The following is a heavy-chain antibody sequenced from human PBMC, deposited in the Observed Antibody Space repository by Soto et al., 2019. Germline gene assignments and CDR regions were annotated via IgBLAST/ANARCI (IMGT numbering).Heavy chain of an antibody. CDR3: AKERLARGADY. CDR2: IGGGGGST. Sequence: EVQLLDSGGVSVQPGGSLRLSCAASGFAFANYAMTWVRQASGKGLEWVSTIGGGGGSTYYADSVRGRFTISRDNSKNTVYLQMNSLRAEDTAVYFCAKERLARGADYWGQGTLVTVSS. D-gene: IGHD6-6*01. J-gene: IGHJ4*02. V-gene: IGHV3-23*01. CDR1: GFAFANYA.